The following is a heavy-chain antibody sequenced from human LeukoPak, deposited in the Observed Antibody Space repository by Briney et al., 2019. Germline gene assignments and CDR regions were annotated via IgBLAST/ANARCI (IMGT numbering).Heavy chain of an antibody. CDR3: ARELEYSYALGY. Sequence: PSETLSLTCTVSGGSISSGSYYWSWIRQPAGKGLEWIGRIYTSGSTNYNPSLKSRVTISVDTSKNQFSLKLSSVTAADTAVYYCARELEYSYALGYWGQGTLVTVSS. CDR1: GGSISSGSYY. D-gene: IGHD5-18*01. J-gene: IGHJ4*02. V-gene: IGHV4-61*02. CDR2: IYTSGST.